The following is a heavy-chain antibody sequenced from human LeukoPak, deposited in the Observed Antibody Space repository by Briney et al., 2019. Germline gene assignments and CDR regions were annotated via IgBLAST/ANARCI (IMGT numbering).Heavy chain of an antibody. Sequence: AGSLRLSCAASVFTFSSYAMSWVRQAPGKRPEWVSGINGSGGSTYYADSVKGRFTISRDNSENTLYLQMISLRADDTAVYYCAKDRAIVGPTYFDYWGQGTLVTVSS. CDR2: INGSGGST. CDR3: AKDRAIVGPTYFDY. CDR1: VFTFSSYA. V-gene: IGHV3-23*01. J-gene: IGHJ4*02. D-gene: IGHD1-26*01.